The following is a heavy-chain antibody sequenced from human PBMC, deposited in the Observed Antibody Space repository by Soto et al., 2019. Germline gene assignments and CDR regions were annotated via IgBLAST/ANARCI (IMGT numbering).Heavy chain of an antibody. Sequence: SVKVSCKASEYYITDYHIHWVRQVTGQGLEWVGGLIPIFGTAKSAQKLPVRVTITADTAANTVYLELSXLRSEDTAIYYCSSPMYDSSPCYYCFIGFWGRRSPV. J-gene: IGHJ2*01. D-gene: IGHD3-22*01. CDR2: LIPIFGTA. CDR1: EYYITDYH. CDR3: SSPMYDSSPCYYCFIGF. V-gene: IGHV1-69*06.